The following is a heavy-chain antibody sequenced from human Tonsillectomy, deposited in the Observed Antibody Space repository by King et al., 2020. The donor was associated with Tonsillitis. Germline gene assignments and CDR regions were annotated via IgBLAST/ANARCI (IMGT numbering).Heavy chain of an antibody. D-gene: IGHD1-26*01. Sequence: VQLQESDPGLVKPSETLSLTCTVSGASIRGYYWSWLRQPAGTGLEWIGRIYSSGSTNYNPSLKSRLAMSVDTSKNQFSVKLNSVTAADTAVYYCVRDSGSYANWYFDLWGHGTLVTVSS. J-gene: IGHJ2*01. CDR3: VRDSGSYANWYFDL. CDR1: GASIRGYY. CDR2: IYSSGST. V-gene: IGHV4-4*07.